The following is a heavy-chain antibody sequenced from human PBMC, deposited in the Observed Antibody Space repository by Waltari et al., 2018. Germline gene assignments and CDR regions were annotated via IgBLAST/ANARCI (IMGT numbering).Heavy chain of an antibody. CDR1: GYPFTGYY. D-gene: IGHD5-18*01. CDR3: ARDSSAMVSYYFDY. V-gene: IGHV1-2*02. CDR2: INPNSGGT. J-gene: IGHJ4*02. Sequence: QVQLVQSGAEVKTPGASVKVPCKASGYPFTGYYMHLVRQAPGQGLERMGWINPNSGGTNYAQKFQGRVTMTRDTSISTAYMELSRLRSDDTAVYYCARDSSAMVSYYFDYWGQGTLVTVSS.